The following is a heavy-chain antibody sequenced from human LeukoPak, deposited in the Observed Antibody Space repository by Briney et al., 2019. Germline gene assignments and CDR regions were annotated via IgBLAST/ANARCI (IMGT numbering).Heavy chain of an antibody. Sequence: GGSLKLSCAASGFTFSGSAMHWVRQASGKGLEWVGRIRSKADRYATVYAGSVKGRFTISRDDSKNTAYLQMNSLRAEDTAVYYCARDRRREMATMSIDYWGQGTLVTVSS. J-gene: IGHJ4*02. CDR2: IRSKADRYAT. CDR3: ARDRRREMATMSIDY. V-gene: IGHV3-73*01. D-gene: IGHD5-24*01. CDR1: GFTFSGSA.